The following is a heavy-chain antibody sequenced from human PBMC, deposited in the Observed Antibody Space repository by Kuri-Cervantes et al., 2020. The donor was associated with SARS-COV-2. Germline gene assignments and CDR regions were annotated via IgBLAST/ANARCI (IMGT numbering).Heavy chain of an antibody. Sequence: SLKISCAASGFTFDDYAMHWVRQAPGKGPEWVSGISWNSGSIGYADSVKGRFTISRDNAKNSLYLQMNSLRAEDTALYYCAKDIHYYMDVWGKGTTVTVSS. CDR3: AKDIHYYMDV. CDR2: ISWNSGSI. V-gene: IGHV3-9*01. J-gene: IGHJ6*03. CDR1: GFTFDDYA.